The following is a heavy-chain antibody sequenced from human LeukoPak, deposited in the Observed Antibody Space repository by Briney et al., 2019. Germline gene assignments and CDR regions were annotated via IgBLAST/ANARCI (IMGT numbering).Heavy chain of an antibody. Sequence: EASVKVSCKASGGTFSSYAISWVRQAPGQGLEWMGRINPNSGGTNYAQKFQGRVTMTRDTSISTAYMELSRLRSDDTAVYYCARERTPYYYDSSGYYYRGWFDPWGQGTLVTVSS. D-gene: IGHD3-22*01. V-gene: IGHV1-2*06. J-gene: IGHJ5*02. CDR3: ARERTPYYYDSSGYYYRGWFDP. CDR2: INPNSGGT. CDR1: GGTFSSYA.